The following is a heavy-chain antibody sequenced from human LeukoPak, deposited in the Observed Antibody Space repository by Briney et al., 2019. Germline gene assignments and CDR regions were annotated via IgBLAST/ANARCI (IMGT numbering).Heavy chain of an antibody. CDR1: GYTFTGYY. D-gene: IGHD5-12*01. Sequence: ASVKVSCKASGYTFTGYYMHWVRQAPGQGLEWMGWINPNSGGTNYAQKFQGRVTMTRDTSASTAYMELSSLRSEDMAVYSCARGYSGYDFAFDVWGQGTMVTVSS. V-gene: IGHV1-2*02. CDR3: ARGYSGYDFAFDV. J-gene: IGHJ3*01. CDR2: INPNSGGT.